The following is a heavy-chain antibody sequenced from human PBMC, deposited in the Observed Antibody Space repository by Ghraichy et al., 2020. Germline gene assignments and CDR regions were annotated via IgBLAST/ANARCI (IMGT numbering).Heavy chain of an antibody. CDR3: ARASAVVRFYYYAALDV. CDR1: GFTLSSYS. Sequence: GGSLRLSCAASGFTLSSYSINWVRQAPGKGLEWISYITSSGKFISYADSEKGRFTVSRDNARNALYLQMNSLRGEDTAVYYCARASAVVRFYYYAALDVWGHGTTVTVSS. V-gene: IGHV3-48*01. CDR2: ITSSGKFI. D-gene: IGHD4-23*01. J-gene: IGHJ6*02.